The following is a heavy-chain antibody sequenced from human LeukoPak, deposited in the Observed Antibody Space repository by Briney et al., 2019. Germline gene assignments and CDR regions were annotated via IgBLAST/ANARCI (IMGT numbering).Heavy chain of an antibody. CDR2: INSDGSST. J-gene: IGHJ4*02. D-gene: IGHD1-26*01. CDR1: GFTFSNYW. CDR3: ASALGGQGGH. Sequence: PGGSLRLSCAASGFTFSNYWMHWVRQAPGKGLVWVSRINSDGSSTTYADSVKGRFTISRGNAKNTLFLQMNSLRADDTAVYYCASALGGQGGHWGQGTLVTVSS. V-gene: IGHV3-74*01.